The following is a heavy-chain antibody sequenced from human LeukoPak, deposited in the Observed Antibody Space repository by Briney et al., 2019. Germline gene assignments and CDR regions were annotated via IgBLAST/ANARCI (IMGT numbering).Heavy chain of an antibody. CDR2: IYYSGST. CDR3: AREKDSYFDY. D-gene: IGHD2-15*01. CDR1: GGSISSGGYY. J-gene: IGHJ4*02. V-gene: IGHV4-31*03. Sequence: SQTLSLTCTVSGGSISSGGYYWSWIRQHPGKGLEWIGYIYYSGSTYYNPSLKSRVTISVDTSKNQFSLKLSSVTAADTAMYYCAREKDSYFDYWGQGTLVSVSS.